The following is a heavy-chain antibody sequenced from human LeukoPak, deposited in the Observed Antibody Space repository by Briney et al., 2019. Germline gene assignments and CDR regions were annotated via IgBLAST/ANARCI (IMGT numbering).Heavy chain of an antibody. D-gene: IGHD2-2*02. CDR1: GFTFDDYG. J-gene: IGHJ6*03. CDR3: ARLHCSSTSCYNYYMDV. Sequence: GGSLRLSCAASGFTFDDYGMSWVRQAPGKGLEWVTGINWNGGSTGYADSVKGRFTISRDNAKNSLYLQMNSLRAEDTALYYCARLHCSSTSCYNYYMDVWGKGTTVTVSS. CDR2: INWNGGST. V-gene: IGHV3-20*04.